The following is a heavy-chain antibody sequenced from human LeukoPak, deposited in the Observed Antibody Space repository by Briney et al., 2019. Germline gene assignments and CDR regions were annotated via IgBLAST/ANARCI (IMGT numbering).Heavy chain of an antibody. J-gene: IGHJ4*02. CDR1: GFTFSDSA. V-gene: IGHV3-30*02. Sequence: GGSLRLSCAASGFTFSDSALHWVRQAPGKGLEWVAFIRYDGSNKYYADSVKGRFTISRDNSKNTLYLQMNSLRAEDTAVYYCAKVEGGDYYFDYWGQGTLVTVSS. CDR3: AKVEGGDYYFDY. CDR2: IRYDGSNK. D-gene: IGHD4-17*01.